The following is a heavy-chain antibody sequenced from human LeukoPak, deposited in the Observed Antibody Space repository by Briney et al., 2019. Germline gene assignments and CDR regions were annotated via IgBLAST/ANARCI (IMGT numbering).Heavy chain of an antibody. CDR1: GFTFSSYG. V-gene: IGHV3-33*01. D-gene: IGHD2-21*02. J-gene: IGHJ3*02. CDR2: IWYDGSNK. Sequence: PGRSLRLSCAASGFTFSSYGMHWVRQAPGKGLEGVAVIWYDGSNKYYADSVKGRFTISRDNSKNTLYLQMNSLRAEDTAVYYCARVQGVVTDIGDDDAFDIWGQGTMVTVSS. CDR3: ARVQGVVTDIGDDDAFDI.